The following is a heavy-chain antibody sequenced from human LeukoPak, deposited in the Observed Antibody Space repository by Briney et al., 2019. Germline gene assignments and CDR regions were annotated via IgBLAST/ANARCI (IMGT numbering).Heavy chain of an antibody. D-gene: IGHD6-19*01. Sequence: SGTLSLTCAVSGGSISSSNWWSWVRQPPGKGLEWIGEIYHSGSTNYNPSLKSRVTISVDKSKNQFSLKLSSVTAADTAVYYCASNGCGDYCDSSVAGTWYYFDYWGQGTLVTVSS. CDR2: IYHSGST. V-gene: IGHV4-4*02. CDR1: GGSISSSNW. CDR3: ASNGCGDYCDSSVAGTWYYFDY. J-gene: IGHJ4*02.